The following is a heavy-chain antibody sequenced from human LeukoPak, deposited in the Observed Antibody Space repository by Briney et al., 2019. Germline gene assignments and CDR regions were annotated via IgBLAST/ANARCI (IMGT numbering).Heavy chain of an antibody. J-gene: IGHJ4*02. V-gene: IGHV3-23*01. CDR2: ISGSGSST. Sequence: SGGSLRLSCAASGFTFNNYAMSWVRQAPGRGLEWVSAISGSGSSTYYTDSVKGRFTISRDNSENTLYLQMNSLRAEDTAVYYCAKDGSRNFYGSGTYMYWGQGTLVTVSS. CDR3: AKDGSRNFYGSGTYMY. D-gene: IGHD3-10*01. CDR1: GFTFNNYA.